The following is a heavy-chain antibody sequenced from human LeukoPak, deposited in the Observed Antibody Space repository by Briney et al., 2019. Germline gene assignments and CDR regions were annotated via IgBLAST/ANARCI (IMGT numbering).Heavy chain of an antibody. V-gene: IGHV1-46*01. D-gene: IGHD5-18*01. Sequence: GASVRVSCKASGYTFTNYYLHWVRQAPGQGLEWMGLLNPGGGSRNYAQTFQGRVTMTRDTSTSTVYMEVSSLRSEDTAVYYCAREIGPIQLHLWGSAFDYWGQGTLVTVSS. CDR3: AREIGPIQLHLWGSAFDY. CDR2: LNPGGGSR. J-gene: IGHJ4*02. CDR1: GYTFTNYY.